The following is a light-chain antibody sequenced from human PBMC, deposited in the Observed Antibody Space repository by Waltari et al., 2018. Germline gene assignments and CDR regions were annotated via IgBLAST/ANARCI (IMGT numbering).Light chain of an antibody. CDR1: QSVLYSSNNKNQ. CDR2: WAS. J-gene: IGKJ2*01. V-gene: IGKV4-1*01. Sequence: DIVMTQSPDSLAVSLGERATLTCKSSQSVLYSSNNKNQLAWYQQKPGQPPKLLIYWASTRESGVPDRFSGSGSGTDFTLTISVLQAEDVAVYYCQQYYITPYTFGQGTKLEIK. CDR3: QQYYITPYT.